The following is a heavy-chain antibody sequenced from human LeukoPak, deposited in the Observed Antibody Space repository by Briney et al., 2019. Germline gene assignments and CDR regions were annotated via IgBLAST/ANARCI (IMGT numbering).Heavy chain of an antibody. CDR1: GFTFSSTW. D-gene: IGHD1-14*01. J-gene: IGHJ4*02. CDR3: ARDPDSPVPFDY. CDR2: IKQDASEI. Sequence: RSGGSLRLSCEASGFTFSSTWMSWVRQPPGKGLEWVARIKQDASEIYYVDSVKGRFTISRDNAKNSLYLQMNSLRAEDTAFYYCARDPDSPVPFDYWGRGTLVTVSS. V-gene: IGHV3-7*05.